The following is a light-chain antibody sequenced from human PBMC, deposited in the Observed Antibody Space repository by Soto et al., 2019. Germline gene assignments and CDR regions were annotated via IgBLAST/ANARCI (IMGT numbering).Light chain of an antibody. V-gene: IGLV1-40*01. CDR2: GNS. J-gene: IGLJ2*01. CDR1: SSNIGAGYD. Sequence: QSVLTQPPSVSGAPGQRVTISCTESSSNIGAGYDVHWYQQLPGTAPKLLIYGNSNRPSGVPDRFSGSKSGTSASLAITGLQVEDEDDYYCQSYDSSLSGWVFGGGTQLTVL. CDR3: QSYDSSLSGWV.